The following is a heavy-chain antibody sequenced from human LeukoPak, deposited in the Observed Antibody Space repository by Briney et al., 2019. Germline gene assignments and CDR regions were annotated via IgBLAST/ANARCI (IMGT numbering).Heavy chain of an antibody. Sequence: GGSLRLSCAASGFTFNNYAMSWVRQAPGKGLEWVAVISYDGSNKYYADSVKGRFTISRDNSKNTLYLQMNSLRAEDTAVYYCARDPTSGTGDAFDIWGQGTMVTVSS. V-gene: IGHV3-30-3*01. CDR2: ISYDGSNK. J-gene: IGHJ3*02. D-gene: IGHD2-2*01. CDR3: ARDPTSGTGDAFDI. CDR1: GFTFNNYA.